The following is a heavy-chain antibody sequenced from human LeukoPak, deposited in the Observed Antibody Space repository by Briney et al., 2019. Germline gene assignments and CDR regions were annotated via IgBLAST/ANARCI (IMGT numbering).Heavy chain of an antibody. CDR2: IYYSEST. J-gene: IGHJ4*02. CDR3: ARQPLWFGELSGFDY. V-gene: IGHV4-59*08. CDR1: GGSISSYH. D-gene: IGHD3-10*01. Sequence: SESLSLTCIVSGGSISSYHWSWIRPPPGKGLAGMGHIYYSESTNYNPSLHSRVTISVDTSKNQCSLMLSSVTAADTAVYYCARQPLWFGELSGFDYWGQGNLVTVSS.